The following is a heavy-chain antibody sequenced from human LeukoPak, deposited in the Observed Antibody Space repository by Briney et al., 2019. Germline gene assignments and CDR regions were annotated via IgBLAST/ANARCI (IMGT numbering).Heavy chain of an antibody. Sequence: SVKVSCKASGGTFSSYAISWVRQAPGQGLEWMGGIIPIFGTANYAQKFQGRVTITADESTSTAYIELSSLRSEDTAVYYCASHDGVGTSGAFDIWGQGTMVTVSS. CDR3: ASHDGVGTSGAFDI. J-gene: IGHJ3*02. CDR2: IIPIFGTA. CDR1: GGTFSSYA. V-gene: IGHV1-69*13. D-gene: IGHD1-1*01.